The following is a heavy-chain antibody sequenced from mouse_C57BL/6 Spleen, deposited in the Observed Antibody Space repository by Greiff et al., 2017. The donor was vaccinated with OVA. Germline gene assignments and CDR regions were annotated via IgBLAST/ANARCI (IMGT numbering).Heavy chain of an antibody. J-gene: IGHJ3*01. CDR3: TPDDSNAAWFGG. V-gene: IGHV14-1*01. CDR2: IDPEDGDT. Sequence: EVQLQQSGAELVRPGASVKLSCTASGFNIKDYYMHWVKQRPEQGLEWIGRIDPEDGDTEYAPKFQGKATMTADTSSNTAYLQLSSLTSEDTAVDYCTPDDSNAAWFGGWGQGTLVTVS. D-gene: IGHD2-5*01. CDR1: GFNIKDYY.